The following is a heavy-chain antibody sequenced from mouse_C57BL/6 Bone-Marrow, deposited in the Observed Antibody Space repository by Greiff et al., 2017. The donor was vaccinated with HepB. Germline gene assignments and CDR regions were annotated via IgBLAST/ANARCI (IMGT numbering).Heavy chain of an antibody. V-gene: IGHV1-61*01. CDR2: IYPSDSET. Sequence: QVQLKQPGAELVRPGSSVKLSCKASGYTFTSYWMDWVKQRPGQGLEWIGNIYPSDSETHYNQKFKDKATLTVDKSSSTAYMQLSSLTSEDSAVYYCARPPGSSYYWYFDVWGTGTTVTVSS. CDR1: GYTFTSYW. D-gene: IGHD1-1*01. J-gene: IGHJ1*03. CDR3: ARPPGSSYYWYFDV.